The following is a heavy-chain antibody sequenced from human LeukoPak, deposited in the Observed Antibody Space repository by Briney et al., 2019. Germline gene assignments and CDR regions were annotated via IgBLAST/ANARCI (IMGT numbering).Heavy chain of an antibody. V-gene: IGHV4-59*01. J-gene: IGHJ5*02. CDR1: GGSISSYY. Sequence: PSETLSLTCTVSGGSISSYYWSWIRQPPGKGPEWIGYIYYSGSTNYNPSLKSRVTISVDTSKNQFSLKLSSVTAADTAVYYCARVVPAALRVGWFDPWGQGTLVTVSS. CDR2: IYYSGST. CDR3: ARVVPAALRVGWFDP. D-gene: IGHD2-2*01.